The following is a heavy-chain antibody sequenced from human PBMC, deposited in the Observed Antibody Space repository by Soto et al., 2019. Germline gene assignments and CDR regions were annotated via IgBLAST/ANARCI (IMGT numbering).Heavy chain of an antibody. CDR3: TTGWYCSGGSCYYRFDP. CDR1: GFTFSNAC. CDR2: IKSKTDGGTT. D-gene: IGHD2-15*01. J-gene: IGHJ5*02. V-gene: IGHV3-15*01. Sequence: PXVSLSLSFAASGFTFSNACMSWVRQAPGKGLEWVGRIKSKTDGGTTDYAAPVKGRFTISRDDSKNTLYLQMNSLKTEDTAVYYCTTGWYCSGGSCYYRFDPWGQGTLVTVSS.